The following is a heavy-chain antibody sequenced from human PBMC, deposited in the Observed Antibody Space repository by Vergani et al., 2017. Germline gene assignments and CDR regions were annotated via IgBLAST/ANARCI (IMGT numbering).Heavy chain of an antibody. CDR2: ISPGASTV. J-gene: IGHJ6*02. CDR3: AKNPGISTTRHYYAMDV. V-gene: IGHV3-48*01. Sequence: VQLVESGGGVVQPGRSLRLSCAASGFTFSSYAMHWVRQAPGKGLEWVSHISPGASTVSYTDSVTGRFTVSRDNDNNSLTLDMTTLRVEDTAVYYCAKNPGISTTRHYYAMDVWGQGTTVTVSS. D-gene: IGHD1-1*01. CDR1: GFTFSSYA.